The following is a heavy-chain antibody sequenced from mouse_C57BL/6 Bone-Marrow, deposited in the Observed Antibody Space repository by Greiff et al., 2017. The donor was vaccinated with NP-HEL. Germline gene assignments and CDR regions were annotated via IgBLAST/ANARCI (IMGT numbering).Heavy chain of an antibody. CDR2: IDPENGDT. CDR3: TTWGTTVVATDY. V-gene: IGHV14-4*01. D-gene: IGHD1-1*01. J-gene: IGHJ2*01. Sequence: EVQLQQSGAELVRPGASVKLSCTASGFNIKDDYMHWVKQRPEQGLEWIGWIDPENGDTEYASKFQGKATITADTSSNTAYLQLSSLTSEDTAVYYCTTWGTTVVATDYWGQGTTLTVSS. CDR1: GFNIKDDY.